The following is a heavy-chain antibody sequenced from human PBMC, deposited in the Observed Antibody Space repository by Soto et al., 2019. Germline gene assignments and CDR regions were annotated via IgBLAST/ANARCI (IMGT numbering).Heavy chain of an antibody. D-gene: IGHD5-12*01. CDR2: TYFRSKWYN. V-gene: IGHV6-1*01. J-gene: IGHJ5*02. CDR1: GDSVSSNTAS. CDR3: AKGDNLGPKTGYAFDP. Sequence: TLSLTCAISGDSVSSNTASWNWIRQSPSRGLEWLGRTYFRSKWYNDYAVSVKSRIIINPDTANNQFSLQLNSVTPEDTAVYFCAKGDNLGPKTGYAFDPWGQGIMVTVSS.